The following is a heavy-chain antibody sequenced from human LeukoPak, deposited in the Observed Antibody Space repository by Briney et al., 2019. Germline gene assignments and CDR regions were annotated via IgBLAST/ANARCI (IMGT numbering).Heavy chain of an antibody. CDR1: GYTFTAYY. Sequence: ASVKVSCKASGYTFTAYYIHWLRQAPGQGPEWMGWIKPDSDSSHYAQKFQGRVTMTRDTSSNSAYMDLTRLKSDDTAVYYCARARVPIAVAGLYYFDYWGQGALVTVSS. CDR3: ARARVPIAVAGLYYFDY. J-gene: IGHJ4*02. CDR2: IKPDSDSS. V-gene: IGHV1-2*02. D-gene: IGHD6-19*01.